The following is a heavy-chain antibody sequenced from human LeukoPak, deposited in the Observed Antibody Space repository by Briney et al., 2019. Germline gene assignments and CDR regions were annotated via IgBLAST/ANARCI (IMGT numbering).Heavy chain of an antibody. CDR3: AREGTAAADYAFDI. J-gene: IGHJ3*02. V-gene: IGHV4-59*01. Sequence: SETLSLTCTVSGGSISSYYWSWIRQPPGKGLEWIGYIYYSGSTNYNPSLKSRVTISVDTSKNQFSLKLSSVTAADTAVYYCAREGTAAADYAFDIWGQGTMVTVSS. CDR2: IYYSGST. CDR1: GGSISSYY. D-gene: IGHD6-13*01.